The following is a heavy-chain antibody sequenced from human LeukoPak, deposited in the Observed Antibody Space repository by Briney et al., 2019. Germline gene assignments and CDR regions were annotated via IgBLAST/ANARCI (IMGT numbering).Heavy chain of an antibody. J-gene: IGHJ3*02. Sequence: SETLSLTCTVPGYSISSGYYWGWIRQPPGKGLEWIGSIYYSGSIYYNPSLKSRVTISVDTSKNQFSLKLNSVTAADTAVYYCARDAIVRTNHDAFDIWGQGTMVTVSS. CDR3: ARDAIVRTNHDAFDI. CDR2: IYYSGSI. V-gene: IGHV4-38-2*02. D-gene: IGHD1-7*01. CDR1: GYSISSGYY.